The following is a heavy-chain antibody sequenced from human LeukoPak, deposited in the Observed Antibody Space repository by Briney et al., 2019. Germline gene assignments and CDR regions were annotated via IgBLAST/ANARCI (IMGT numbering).Heavy chain of an antibody. CDR3: ARDRESSSWFDY. CDR1: GFTFSSYS. D-gene: IGHD6-13*01. J-gene: IGHJ4*02. V-gene: IGHV3-21*01. Sequence: PGGSLRLSCAASGFTFSSYSMNWVRQAPGKGLEWVSSISSSSSYIYYADSVKGRFTISRDNAKNSLYLQMKSLRAEDMAVYYCARDRESSSWFDYWGQGTLVTVSS. CDR2: ISSSSSYI.